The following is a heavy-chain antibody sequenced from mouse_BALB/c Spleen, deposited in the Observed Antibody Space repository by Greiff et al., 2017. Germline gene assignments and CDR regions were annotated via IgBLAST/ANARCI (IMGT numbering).Heavy chain of an antibody. CDR3: NANDYSYAMDY. CDR1: GFNIKDTY. V-gene: IGHV14-3*02. J-gene: IGHJ4*01. D-gene: IGHD2-4*01. CDR2: IDPANGNT. Sequence: VQLQQSGAELVKPGASVKLSCTASGFNIKDTYMHWVKQRPEQGLEWIGRIDPANGNTKYDPKFQGKATMTADTSSNTAYLQLSSLTSEDTAVYYCNANDYSYAMDYWGQGTSVTVSS.